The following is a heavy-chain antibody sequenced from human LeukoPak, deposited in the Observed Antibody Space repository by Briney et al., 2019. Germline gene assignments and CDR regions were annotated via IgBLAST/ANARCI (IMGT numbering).Heavy chain of an antibody. J-gene: IGHJ4*02. CDR3: ARSLRFLEWLCRAPCFGY. CDR2: MNPNSGNT. Sequence: ASVKVSCKASGYTFTSYDINWVRQATGQGLEWMGWMNPNSGNTGYAQKFQGRVTITRNTSISTAYMELSSLRSEDTAVYYCARSLRFLEWLCRAPCFGYWGQGTLVTVSS. V-gene: IGHV1-8*03. CDR1: GYTFTSYD. D-gene: IGHD3-3*01.